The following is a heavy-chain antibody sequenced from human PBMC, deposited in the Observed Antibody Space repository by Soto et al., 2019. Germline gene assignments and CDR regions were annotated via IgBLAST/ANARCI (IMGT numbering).Heavy chain of an antibody. J-gene: IGHJ4*02. CDR2: IDWDDAK. D-gene: IGHD6-13*01. CDR1: GFSLSTSGMC. V-gene: IGHV2-70*17. CDR3: ARIRYSSSWYLNDY. Sequence: SGPTLVNPTQTLTLTCTFSGFSLSTSGMCVSWIRQPPGKALEWLARIDWDDAKFYSTSLKTRLTISKDTSKNQVVLTMTNMDPVDTATYYCARIRYSSSWYLNDYWGQGTLVTVSS.